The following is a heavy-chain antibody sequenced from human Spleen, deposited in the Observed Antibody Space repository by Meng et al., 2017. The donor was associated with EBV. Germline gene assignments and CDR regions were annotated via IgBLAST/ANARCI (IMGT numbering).Heavy chain of an antibody. V-gene: IGHV1-18*01. CDR2: ISGYNGNT. CDR3: ARAHGDYEFDF. J-gene: IGHJ4*02. CDR1: GYTFNNNG. Sequence: QGQLSQAGAEVKKTGASVKVSCKASGYTFNNNGITWVRQAPGQGLEWMGWISGYNGNTHYARSVQGRVTMTTDTSTSTAYMELRSLRSDDTAVYYCARAHGDYEFDFWGQGTLVTVSS. D-gene: IGHD4-17*01.